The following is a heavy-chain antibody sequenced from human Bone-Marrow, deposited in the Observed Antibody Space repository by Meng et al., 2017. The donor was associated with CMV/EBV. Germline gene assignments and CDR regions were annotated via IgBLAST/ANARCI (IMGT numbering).Heavy chain of an antibody. D-gene: IGHD1-26*01. J-gene: IGHJ4*02. CDR3: ARGRVGATADY. V-gene: IGHV1-8*01. CDR1: GYSFTSYA. CDR2: MNPYSGNK. Sequence: SCKASGYSFTSYAIDWVRQAPGQGLEWMGWMNPYSGNKGYVEKFQGRVSMTRDTAMSTAYMELDSLTSEDTAVYYCARGRVGATADYWGQGTLVTVSS.